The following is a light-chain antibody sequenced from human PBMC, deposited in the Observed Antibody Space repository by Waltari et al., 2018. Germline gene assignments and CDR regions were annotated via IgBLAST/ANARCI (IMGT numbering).Light chain of an antibody. V-gene: IGLV2-11*01. CDR1: SSALGGSDY. Sequence: QSALTQPRSVSGSPGQSVTIPCAGTSSALGGSDYVSWYQHLPGKAPKLLIYDVTALPSGVPVRFAGSKSGNTASLTSSGLQPYDEANYYCFSYAGINSFNVVFGGGTNLAVL. CDR2: DVT. CDR3: FSYAGINSFNVV. J-gene: IGLJ2*01.